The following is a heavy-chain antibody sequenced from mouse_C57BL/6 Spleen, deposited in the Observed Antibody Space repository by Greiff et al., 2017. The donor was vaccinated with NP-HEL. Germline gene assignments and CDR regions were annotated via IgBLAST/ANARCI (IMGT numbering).Heavy chain of an antibody. D-gene: IGHD1-1*01. J-gene: IGHJ4*01. CDR3: ARLYGNYAMDY. CDR1: GFNIKDYY. Sequence: EVMLVESGAELVKPGASVKLSCTASGFNIKDYYMHWVKQRTEQGLEWIGRIDPEDGETKYAPKFQGKATITAGTSANTAYLQLSSLTSEDTAVYYCARLYGNYAMDYWGQGTSVTVSS. V-gene: IGHV14-2*01. CDR2: IDPEDGET.